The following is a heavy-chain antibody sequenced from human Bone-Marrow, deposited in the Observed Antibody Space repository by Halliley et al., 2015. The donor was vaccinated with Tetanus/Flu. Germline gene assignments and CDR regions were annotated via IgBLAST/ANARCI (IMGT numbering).Heavy chain of an antibody. J-gene: IGHJ4*02. V-gene: IGHV1-3*01. CDR3: ARDFCGGDCFWFDY. Sequence: WMGWINVDNGNTKYSQKFQDRVPVTSDRSASTAFMELISLTTEDTAVYYCARDFCGGDCFWFDYWGQGTLVTVSS. D-gene: IGHD2-21*02. CDR2: INVDNGNT.